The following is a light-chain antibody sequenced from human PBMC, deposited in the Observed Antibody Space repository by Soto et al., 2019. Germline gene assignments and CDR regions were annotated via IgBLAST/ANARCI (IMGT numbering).Light chain of an antibody. J-gene: IGLJ2*01. CDR1: SSNIGNNY. CDR3: GTWDSSLSAWV. CDR2: DNN. Sequence: QSVLTQPPSMSAAPGQKVTISCSGSSSNIGNNYVSWYQQLPGTAPKLLIYDNNERPSGIPDRFSGSKSGTSATLGITGLQTGDEADYYCGTWDSSLSAWVFGGGTKLTVL. V-gene: IGLV1-51*01.